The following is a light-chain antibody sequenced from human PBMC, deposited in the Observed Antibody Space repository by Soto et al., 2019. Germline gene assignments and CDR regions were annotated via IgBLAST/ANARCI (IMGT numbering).Light chain of an antibody. CDR1: QSVSSN. Sequence: EIVMTQSAATLSVSPGERATLSCRASQSVSSNLAWYQQKPGQAPRLLIYGASTRATGIPARFSGSGSGTEFTLTISSLQSEDFAVYYCPQYNNWPPSWTFGQGTKVDIK. J-gene: IGKJ1*01. CDR2: GAS. V-gene: IGKV3-15*01. CDR3: PQYNNWPPSWT.